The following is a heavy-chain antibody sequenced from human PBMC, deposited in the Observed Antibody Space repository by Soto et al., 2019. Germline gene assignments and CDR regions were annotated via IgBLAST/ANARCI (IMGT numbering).Heavy chain of an antibody. CDR1: GYTFTGYY. CDR3: ARALSSSGYSGYDFPPWFDP. Sequence: ASVKVACKASGYTFTGYYMHWGRQAPGQGLEWMGWINPNSGGTNYAQKFQGWVTMTRDTSISTAYMELSRLRSDDTAVYYCARALSSSGYSGYDFPPWFDPWGQGTLVTVSS. V-gene: IGHV1-2*04. CDR2: INPNSGGT. D-gene: IGHD5-12*01. J-gene: IGHJ5*02.